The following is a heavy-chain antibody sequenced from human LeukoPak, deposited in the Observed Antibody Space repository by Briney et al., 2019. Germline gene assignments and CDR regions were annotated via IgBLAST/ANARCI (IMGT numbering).Heavy chain of an antibody. V-gene: IGHV1-18*01. Sequence: ASVKVSCKASGYTFTSYDINWVRQATGQGLEWMGWISAYNGNTNYAQKLQGRVTMTTDTSTSTAYMELRSLRSDDTAVYYCAALYGGNPYDADYWGQGTLVTVSS. CDR1: GYTFTSYD. CDR2: ISAYNGNT. J-gene: IGHJ4*02. CDR3: AALYGGNPYDADY. D-gene: IGHD4-23*01.